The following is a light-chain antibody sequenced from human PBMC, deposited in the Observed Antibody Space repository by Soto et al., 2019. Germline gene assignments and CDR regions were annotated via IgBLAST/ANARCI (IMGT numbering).Light chain of an antibody. J-gene: IGLJ2*01. V-gene: IGLV1-40*01. CDR2: GNN. CDR1: SSNIGTPYD. CDR3: QSYGSSLSGYVI. Sequence: QSVLTQPPSVSGAPGQRVTISCTGSSSNIGTPYDVHWYQQLPGTAPKLLIYGNNNRPSGVPDRFSGSKSGTSASLAITGLQAEDEADYYCQSYGSSLSGYVIFGGGTKLNVL.